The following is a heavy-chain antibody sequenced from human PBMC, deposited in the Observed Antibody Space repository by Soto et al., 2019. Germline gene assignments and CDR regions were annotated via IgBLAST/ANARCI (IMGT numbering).Heavy chain of an antibody. CDR1: GGTFSSYA. CDR2: IIPIFGTA. Sequence: SVKVSCKASGGTFSSYAISWVRQAPGQGLEWMGGIIPIFGTANYAQKFQGRVTITADESTSTAYMELSSLRSEDTAVYYCARDLCLDGNSLLCSSSSRGRTYYYYGMDVWGQGTTVTVSS. D-gene: IGHD6-6*01. J-gene: IGHJ6*02. V-gene: IGHV1-69*13. CDR3: ARDLCLDGNSLLCSSSSRGRTYYYYGMDV.